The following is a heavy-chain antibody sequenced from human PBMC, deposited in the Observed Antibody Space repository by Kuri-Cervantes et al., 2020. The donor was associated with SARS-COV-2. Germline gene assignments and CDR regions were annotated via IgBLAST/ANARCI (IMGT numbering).Heavy chain of an antibody. V-gene: IGHV3-21*01. CDR2: ITRSSVYI. D-gene: IGHD3-3*01. J-gene: IGHJ5*02. CDR3: ARDYDFWSGYHNWFDP. Sequence: GESLKISCVASGFTFSAYTLNWVRQAPGKGLEWVSSITRSSVYISYADSLKGRFTISRDNAKNSLYLQMNSLRAEDTAVYYCARDYDFWSGYHNWFDPWGQGTLVTVSS. CDR1: GFTFSAYT.